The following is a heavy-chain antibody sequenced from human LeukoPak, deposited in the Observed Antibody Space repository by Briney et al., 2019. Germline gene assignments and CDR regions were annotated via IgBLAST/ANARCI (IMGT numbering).Heavy chain of an antibody. CDR3: ARVENGWQLWSYFDY. Sequence: PGGSLRLSCAASGFTFSSYSMNWVRQAPGKGLEWVSYISSSSSTIYYADSVKVRFTISRDNAKNSLYLQMSSLRAEDTAVYYCARVENGWQLWSYFDYWGQGTLVTVSS. J-gene: IGHJ4*02. CDR2: ISSSSSTI. CDR1: GFTFSSYS. V-gene: IGHV3-48*01. D-gene: IGHD5-18*01.